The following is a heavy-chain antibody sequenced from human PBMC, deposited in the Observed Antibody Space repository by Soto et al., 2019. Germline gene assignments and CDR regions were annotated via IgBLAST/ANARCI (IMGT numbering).Heavy chain of an antibody. J-gene: IGHJ4*02. D-gene: IGHD1-26*01. Sequence: QVQLQQSGPGLVKPSETLSLTCTVSGGSVSSGDYYWNWIRQPPGKGLEWIGNIYYNGNTNYNPSRTSRLTISLAPSKNQFSLKLTSVTAADTAVYYCTRYSGSSSADYWGQGALVTVSS. CDR2: IYYNGNT. V-gene: IGHV4-61*08. CDR1: GGSVSSGDYY. CDR3: TRYSGSSSADY.